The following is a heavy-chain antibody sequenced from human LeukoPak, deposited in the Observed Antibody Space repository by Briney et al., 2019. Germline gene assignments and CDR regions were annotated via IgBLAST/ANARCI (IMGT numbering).Heavy chain of an antibody. CDR2: IIPILGIA. CDR1: GYTFTSYY. CDR3: ARAEITMVRGGSAFDI. Sequence: SVKVSCKASGYTFTSYYMHWVRQAPGQGLEWMGRIIPILGIANYAQKFQGRVTITADKSTSTAYMELSSLRSEDTAVYYCARAEITMVRGGSAFDIWGQGTMVTVSS. D-gene: IGHD3-10*01. V-gene: IGHV1-69*04. J-gene: IGHJ3*02.